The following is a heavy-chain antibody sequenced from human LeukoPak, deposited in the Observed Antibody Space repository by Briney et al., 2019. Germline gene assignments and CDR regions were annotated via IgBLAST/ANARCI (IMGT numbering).Heavy chain of an antibody. CDR1: GFTFSSHT. D-gene: IGHD2-15*01. CDR3: TPDPFAS. Sequence: GGPLKLSSEASGFTFSSHTMSWARRAPGRGLEWVSCIVGRGDKTYCEDSVKGRFTISRDNSKKPLYLQMGSMRAEDTAVYYCTPDPFASWGQGCLVTVSS. V-gene: IGHV3-23*01. J-gene: IGHJ4*02. CDR2: IVGRGDKT.